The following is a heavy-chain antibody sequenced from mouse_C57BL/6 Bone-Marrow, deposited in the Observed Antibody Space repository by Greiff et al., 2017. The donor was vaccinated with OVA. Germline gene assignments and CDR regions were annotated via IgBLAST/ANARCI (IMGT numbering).Heavy chain of an antibody. J-gene: IGHJ4*01. CDR2: IYPGSGNT. Sequence: QVQLKESGAELVRPGASVKLSCKASGYTFTDYYINWVKQRPGQGLEWIARIYPGSGNTYYNEKFKGKATLTAEKSSSTAYMQLSSLTSEDSAVYFCARFYYGSSYERSAMDYWGQGTSVTVSS. CDR1: GYTFTDYY. CDR3: ARFYYGSSYERSAMDY. D-gene: IGHD1-1*01. V-gene: IGHV1-76*01.